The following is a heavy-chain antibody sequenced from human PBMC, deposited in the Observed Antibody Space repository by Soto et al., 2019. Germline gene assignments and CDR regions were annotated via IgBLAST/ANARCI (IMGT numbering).Heavy chain of an antibody. V-gene: IGHV3-53*01. D-gene: IGHD6-13*01. CDR1: GFTVSSNY. Sequence: VGSLRLSCAASGFTVSSNYMSWVRQAPGKGLEWVSVIYSGGSTYYADSVKGRFTISRDNSKNTLYLQMNSLRAEDTAVYYCARVPGIAAAGDYYFDYWGQGTLVTVSS. CDR3: ARVPGIAAAGDYYFDY. CDR2: IYSGGST. J-gene: IGHJ4*02.